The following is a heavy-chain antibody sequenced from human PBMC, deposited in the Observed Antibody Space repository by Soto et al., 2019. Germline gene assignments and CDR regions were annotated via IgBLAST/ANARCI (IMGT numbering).Heavy chain of an antibody. D-gene: IGHD6-13*01. J-gene: IGHJ4*02. CDR3: ATPRPISSWSGFDY. V-gene: IGHV3-72*01. Sequence: GGSLRLSCAASGFSFSDHYMDWVRQAPGKGLEWVGRTRNKVYSFTTEYAASLKGRFTISRDDSKDLLYLQMDSLKTEDTAVYLFATPRPISSWSGFDYWGQGTLVTVSS. CDR2: TRNKVYSFTT. CDR1: GFSFSDHY.